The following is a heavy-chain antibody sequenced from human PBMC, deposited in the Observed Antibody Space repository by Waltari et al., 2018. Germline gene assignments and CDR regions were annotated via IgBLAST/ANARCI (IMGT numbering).Heavy chain of an antibody. V-gene: IGHV4-39*01. CDR3: AREVPRNGYIGLIYYYMDV. CDR2: IYYSGST. CDR1: GGSLSSSSYF. D-gene: IGHD5-12*01. Sequence: QLHLQESGPGLVKPSETLSLTCTVSGGSLSSSSYFWAWIRQPPGKGLEWIGSIYYSGSTYYNLSRKIRVPIPVDRSTNQVSLKLTSVTAADTAVYFCAREVPRNGYIGLIYYYMDVWGKGTTVTVSS. J-gene: IGHJ6*03.